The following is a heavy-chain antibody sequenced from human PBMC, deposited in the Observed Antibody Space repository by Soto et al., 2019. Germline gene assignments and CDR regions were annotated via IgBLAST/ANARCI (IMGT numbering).Heavy chain of an antibody. Sequence: EVQLVESGGGLVQPGGSLRLSCAASGFTFDNYEMNWVRQAQGKGLEWLSYISSSGSVTYYADSVKGRFTISRDNAKYSLFPQMNSLRAEDTAVYYCAKEATNINNFDYWGQGTLVTVSS. D-gene: IGHD1-26*01. V-gene: IGHV3-48*03. CDR3: AKEATNINNFDY. J-gene: IGHJ4*02. CDR1: GFTFDNYE. CDR2: ISSSGSVT.